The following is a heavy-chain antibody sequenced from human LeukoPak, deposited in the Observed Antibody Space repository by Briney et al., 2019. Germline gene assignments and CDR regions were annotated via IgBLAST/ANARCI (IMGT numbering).Heavy chain of an antibody. CDR2: INPIGGSR. CDR3: ARSRLLLDY. V-gene: IGHV1-46*01. CDR1: GYTFITYY. Sequence: GASVKVSCKASGYTFITYYMHWVRQAPGQGLEWMGIINPIGGSRSYAQKFQGRVTMTGDTSTSTVYMELSSLRSEDTAVYYCARSRLLLDYWGQGTLVTVSS. J-gene: IGHJ4*02. D-gene: IGHD2-21*02.